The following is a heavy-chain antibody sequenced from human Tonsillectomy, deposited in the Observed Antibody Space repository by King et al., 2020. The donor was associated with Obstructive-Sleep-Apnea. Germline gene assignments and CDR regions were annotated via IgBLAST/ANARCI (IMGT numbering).Heavy chain of an antibody. CDR3: ARHVSFFDI. V-gene: IGHV3-11*01. Sequence: VQLVESGGGLVKPGGSLRLSCATSGFTFSDYYMSWIRQAPGKGLEWVSYISSGATTIYYADSVKDRFIISRDNAKKSLYLQMYSLRAEDTAVYYCARHVSFFDIWGQGTMVTVSS. D-gene: IGHD3-10*02. CDR2: ISSGATTI. J-gene: IGHJ3*02. CDR1: GFTFSDYY.